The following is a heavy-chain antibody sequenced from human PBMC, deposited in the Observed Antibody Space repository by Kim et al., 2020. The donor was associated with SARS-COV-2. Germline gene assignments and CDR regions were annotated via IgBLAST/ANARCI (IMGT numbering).Heavy chain of an antibody. CDR1: GFTFRNYA. CDR3: ATGGDGSGWYVD. Sequence: GGSLRLSCAASGFTFRNYAMSWVRQAPGKGLEWVSTIGGVGGRTYYADSVKGRFTISRDNSKNTLYLQVNSLRAEDTAIYYCATGGDGSGWYVDWGQGTLVTVSS. J-gene: IGHJ4*02. D-gene: IGHD6-19*01. CDR2: IGGVGGRT. V-gene: IGHV3-23*01.